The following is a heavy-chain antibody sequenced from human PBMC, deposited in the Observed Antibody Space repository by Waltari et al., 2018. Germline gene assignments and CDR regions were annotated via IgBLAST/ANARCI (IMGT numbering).Heavy chain of an antibody. CDR1: GGSIRSYY. D-gene: IGHD3-10*01. CDR3: ASQVRGYYMDV. CDR2: IYYSGST. V-gene: IGHV4-59*01. J-gene: IGHJ6*03. Sequence: QVQLQESGPGLVKPSETLSLTCTVSGGSIRSYYWSWIRQPPGKGLEWIGYIYYSGSTNYNPSLKSRVTISVDTSKNQFSLKLSSVTAADTAVYYCASQVRGYYMDVWGKGTTVTISS.